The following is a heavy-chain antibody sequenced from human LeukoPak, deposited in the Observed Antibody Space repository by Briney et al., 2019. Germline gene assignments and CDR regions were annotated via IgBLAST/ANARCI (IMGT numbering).Heavy chain of an antibody. J-gene: IGHJ4*02. CDR1: GFTFSSYS. V-gene: IGHV3-21*01. D-gene: IGHD3-10*01. Sequence: PGGSLRLSCAASGFTFSSYSMNWVRQAPGKGLGWVSSISSSSSYIYYADSVKGRFTISRDNAKNSLYLQMSSLRAEDTAVYYCARDGSVGQDFDYWGQGTLVTVSS. CDR2: ISSSSSYI. CDR3: ARDGSVGQDFDY.